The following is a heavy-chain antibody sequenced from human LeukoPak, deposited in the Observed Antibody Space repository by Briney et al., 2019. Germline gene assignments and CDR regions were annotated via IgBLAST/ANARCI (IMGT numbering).Heavy chain of an antibody. Sequence: SETLSLTCTVSGGSISSYYWSWIRQPAGKGLEWIGRIYTSGSTNYNPSLKSRVTISVDTSKNQFSLKLSSVTAADTAVYYCASNNRYCSGGSCEDYWGQGTLVTVSS. CDR3: ASNNRYCSGGSCEDY. V-gene: IGHV4-4*07. J-gene: IGHJ4*02. CDR1: GGSISSYY. CDR2: IYTSGST. D-gene: IGHD2-15*01.